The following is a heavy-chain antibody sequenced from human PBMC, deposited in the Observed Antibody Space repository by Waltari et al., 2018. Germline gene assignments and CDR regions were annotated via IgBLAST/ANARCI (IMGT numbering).Heavy chain of an antibody. CDR2: IYYSGST. D-gene: IGHD3-3*01. CDR3: ARGPEVLEWLNWFDP. V-gene: IGHV4-59*08. Sequence: QVQLQESGPGLVKPSETLSLTCTVSGGSISSYYWSWIRQPPGKGLEWIGYIYYSGSTNSNPSLKSRVTISVDTSKNQFSLKLSSVTAADTAVYYCARGPEVLEWLNWFDPWGQGTLVTVSS. CDR1: GGSISSYY. J-gene: IGHJ5*02.